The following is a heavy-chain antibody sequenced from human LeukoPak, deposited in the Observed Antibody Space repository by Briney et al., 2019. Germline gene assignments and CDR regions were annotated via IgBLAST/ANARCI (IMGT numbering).Heavy chain of an antibody. D-gene: IGHD1-7*01. V-gene: IGHV4-4*07. CDR2: IYTSGST. J-gene: IGHJ4*02. CDR3: AREDNWNYDY. Sequence: SETLSLTCTASGGSITNYYWSWIRQPAGKGLEWIGRIYTSGSTNYNPSLKSRVAMSVDTSKNQFSLKVSSVTAADTAVYYCAREDNWNYDYWGQGTLVTVSS. CDR1: GGSITNYY.